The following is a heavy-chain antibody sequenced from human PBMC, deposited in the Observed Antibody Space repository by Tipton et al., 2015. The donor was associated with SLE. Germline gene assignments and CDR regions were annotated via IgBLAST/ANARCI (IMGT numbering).Heavy chain of an antibody. Sequence: TLSLTCTVSGGSIGSYYWSWIRQPPGKGLEWIGYIYYSGSTNYNPSLKSRVTISVDTSKNQFSLKLSSVTAADTAVYYCARQGQLVADYWGQGTLVTVSS. V-gene: IGHV4-59*08. D-gene: IGHD6-6*01. CDR3: ARQGQLVADY. CDR2: IYYSGST. CDR1: GGSIGSYY. J-gene: IGHJ4*02.